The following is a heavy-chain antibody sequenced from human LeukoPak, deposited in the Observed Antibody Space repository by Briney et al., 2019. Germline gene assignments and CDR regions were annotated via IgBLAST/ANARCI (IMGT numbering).Heavy chain of an antibody. CDR3: SRFSGYVSRGAFDY. V-gene: IGHV1-2*02. Sequence: ASVKVSCKASGYIFTGYYMHWVRQAPGQGLEWMGWINPNSGGTNYAQKFQGRVTMTRDTSISTAYMELSRLRSDDTAVYYCSRFSGYVSRGAFDYWGQGTLVTVSS. J-gene: IGHJ4*02. CDR2: INPNSGGT. CDR1: GYIFTGYY. D-gene: IGHD5-12*01.